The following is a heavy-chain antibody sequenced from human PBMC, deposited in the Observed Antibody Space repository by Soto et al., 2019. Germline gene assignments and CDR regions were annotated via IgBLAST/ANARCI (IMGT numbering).Heavy chain of an antibody. CDR1: GFTFSYYS. V-gene: IGHV3-21*02. CDR2: ISSSTTYI. J-gene: IGHJ4*02. D-gene: IGHD2-21*01. Sequence: EVQLVVSGGGLVKPGGSLRLSCAASGFTFSYYSMTWVRQSPGRGLEWVSSISSSTTYISYADSVRGRFTISRDNAKNSLYLQMSSLRADDTAVYYCARDPVGVDSTFVFDSWGQGTLVTVSS. CDR3: ARDPVGVDSTFVFDS.